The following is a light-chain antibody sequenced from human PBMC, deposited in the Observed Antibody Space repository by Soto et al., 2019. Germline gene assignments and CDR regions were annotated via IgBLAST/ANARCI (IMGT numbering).Light chain of an antibody. CDR3: QHRFNWPWT. CDR2: GAS. J-gene: IGKJ1*01. CDR1: QGISSY. V-gene: IGKV1-9*01. Sequence: IQLTQSPSSLSASLGDRVTITCRASQGISSYLGWYQQKPGKAPKLLIYGASTLQSGVPSRFSGSGSGTDFTLTISSLEPEDFAVYYCQHRFNWPWTFGQGTKVDIK.